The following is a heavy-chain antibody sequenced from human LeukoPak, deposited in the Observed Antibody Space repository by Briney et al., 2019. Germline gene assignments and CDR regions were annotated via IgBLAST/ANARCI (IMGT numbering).Heavy chain of an antibody. J-gene: IGHJ4*02. CDR2: IYPGDSDT. D-gene: IGHD6-19*01. CDR1: GYSFTSYW. V-gene: IGHV5-51*01. Sequence: GEALKISWKGSGYSFTSYWIGWVRQMPGKGLEWMGIIYPGDSDTRYSPSFQGQVTISAANSISTAYLQWSSLKASDTAMYYCARRRIAVAGNVDYFDYWGQGTLVTVSS. CDR3: ARRRIAVAGNVDYFDY.